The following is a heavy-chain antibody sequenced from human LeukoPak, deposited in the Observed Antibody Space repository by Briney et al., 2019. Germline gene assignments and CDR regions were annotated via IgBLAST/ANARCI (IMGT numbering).Heavy chain of an antibody. CDR2: ISSSSSYT. CDR3: ARDLQSGSSKSGLDP. Sequence: GGSLRLSCAASGFTFSDYYMSWIRQAPGKGLEWVSYISSSSSYTNYADSVKGRFTISRDNAKNSLYLQMNRLRAEDTAVYYCARDLQSGSSKSGLDPWGQGTLVTVSS. CDR1: GFTFSDYY. V-gene: IGHV3-11*05. D-gene: IGHD6-13*01. J-gene: IGHJ5*02.